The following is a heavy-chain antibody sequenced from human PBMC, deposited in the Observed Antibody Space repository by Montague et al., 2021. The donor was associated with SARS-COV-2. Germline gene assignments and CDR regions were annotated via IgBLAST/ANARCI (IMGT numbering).Heavy chain of an antibody. CDR2: IHYRGRT. D-gene: IGHD2-15*01. V-gene: IGHV4-59*01. CDR3: ARRIVTYYWYFDL. Sequence: SETLSLTCTISDSCFDGSYWSWIRQTPRQGLKYIGYIHYRGRTNYNPSLRSRVIISIDTSKNQFSLKLMSVTAAETAIYFCARRIVTYYWYFDLWGRGTLVTVSS. J-gene: IGHJ2*01. CDR1: DSCFDGSY.